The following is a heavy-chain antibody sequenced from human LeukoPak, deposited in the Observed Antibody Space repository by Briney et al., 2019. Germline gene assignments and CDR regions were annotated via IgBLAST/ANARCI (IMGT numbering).Heavy chain of an antibody. CDR2: IYHSGST. Sequence: PSETLSLTCAVSGGSISSGGYSWSWLRQPPGKGLEWIGYIYHSGSTYYNPSLKSRVTISVDRSKNQFSLKLSSVTAADTAVYYCARDRFLGTAYYYGMDVWGQGTTVTVSS. D-gene: IGHD2-21*02. CDR3: ARDRFLGTAYYYGMDV. V-gene: IGHV4-30-2*01. CDR1: GGSISSGGYS. J-gene: IGHJ6*02.